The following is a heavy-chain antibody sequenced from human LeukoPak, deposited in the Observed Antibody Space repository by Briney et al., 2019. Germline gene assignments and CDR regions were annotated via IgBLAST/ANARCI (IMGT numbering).Heavy chain of an antibody. CDR1: GFTVSSNY. D-gene: IGHD2-21*02. CDR2: IYSGGST. CDR3: ARAGYCGGDCYFWASSYYYYMDV. Sequence: GGSLRLSCAASGFTVSSNYMSWVRQAPGKGLEWVSVIYSGGSTYYADSVKGRFTISRDNSKNTLYLQMNSLRAEDTAVYYCARAGYCGGDCYFWASSYYYYMDVWGKGTTVTVSS. V-gene: IGHV3-66*02. J-gene: IGHJ6*03.